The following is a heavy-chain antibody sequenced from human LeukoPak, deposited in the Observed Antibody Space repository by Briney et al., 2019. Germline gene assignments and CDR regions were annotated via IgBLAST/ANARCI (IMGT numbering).Heavy chain of an antibody. J-gene: IGHJ5*01. D-gene: IGHD2-2*01. V-gene: IGHV3-23*01. CDR3: AKVAHCPSTFCYSWFAS. CDR1: GFTFSSYA. CDR2: ISGSGGST. Sequence: PGGSLRLSCAASGFTFSSYAMSWVRQAPGKGLEWVSAISGSGGSTYYADSVKGRFTISRDNSKNTLYLQMNSLRAEDTAVYYCAKVAHCPSTFCYSWFASWGQGTLVTVSS.